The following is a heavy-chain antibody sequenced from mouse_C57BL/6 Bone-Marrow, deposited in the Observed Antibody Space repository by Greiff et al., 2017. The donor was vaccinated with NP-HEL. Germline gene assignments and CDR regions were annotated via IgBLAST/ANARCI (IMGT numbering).Heavy chain of an antibody. D-gene: IGHD2-4*01. CDR2: ISSGGDYI. CDR3: TRGETYDYDVAY. J-gene: IGHJ3*01. V-gene: IGHV5-9-1*02. Sequence: EVQLVVSGEGLVKPGGSLKLSCAASGFTFSSYAMSWVRQTPEKRLEWVAYISSGGDYIYYADTVKGRFTISRDNARNTLYLQMSSLKSEDTAMYYCTRGETYDYDVAYWGQGTLVTVSA. CDR1: GFTFSSYA.